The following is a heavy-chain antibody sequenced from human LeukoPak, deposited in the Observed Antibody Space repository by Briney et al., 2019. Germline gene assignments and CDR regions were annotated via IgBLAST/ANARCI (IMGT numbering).Heavy chain of an antibody. V-gene: IGHV3-48*03. J-gene: IGHJ4*02. CDR3: ARGDSGSYYFDY. Sequence: PGVSLRLSCAASRFTVNSYEMNWVRQAPGKGRECVSNISSSGSSIYYADSVKGRFTISRDNAKNSLYLQMHSLGAEDTAVYYCARGDSGSYYFDYWGQGTLVTVSS. CDR1: RFTVNSYE. D-gene: IGHD1-26*01. CDR2: ISSSGSSI.